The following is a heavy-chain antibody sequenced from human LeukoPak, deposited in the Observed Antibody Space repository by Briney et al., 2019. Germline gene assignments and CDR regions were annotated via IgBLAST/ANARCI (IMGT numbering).Heavy chain of an antibody. V-gene: IGHV3-64*02. CDR3: ARPCGGDCYSYYYYYGMDV. J-gene: IGHJ6*02. Sequence: PGGSLRLSCAASGFTFSSYAMHWVRQAPGKGLEYVSAISSNGGSTYYADSVKGRFTISRDNSKNTLYLQMGSLRAEDMAVYYCARPCGGDCYSYYYYYGMDVWGQGTTVTVSS. CDR2: ISSNGGST. CDR1: GFTFSSYA. D-gene: IGHD2-21*02.